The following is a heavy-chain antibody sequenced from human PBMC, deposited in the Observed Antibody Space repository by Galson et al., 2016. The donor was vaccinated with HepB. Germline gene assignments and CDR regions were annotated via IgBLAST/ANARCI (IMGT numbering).Heavy chain of an antibody. CDR1: GYSISSGDY. CDR3: ARDRGTYYYYGMDV. J-gene: IGHJ6*02. D-gene: IGHD1-7*01. CDR2: IYHSGST. V-gene: IGHV4-38-2*02. Sequence: ETLSLTCTVSGYSISSGDYWGWIRQTPGKGLEWIGSIYHSGSTYYKPSLKSRVTISLDTSKNQFSLNLRSATAADTAVYYCARDRGTYYYYGMDVWGQGTTVTVSS.